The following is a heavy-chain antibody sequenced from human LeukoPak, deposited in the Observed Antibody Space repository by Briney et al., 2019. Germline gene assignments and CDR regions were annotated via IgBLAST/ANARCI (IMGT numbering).Heavy chain of an antibody. V-gene: IGHV3-7*01. CDR1: GFIFSSYW. CDR2: INQEGSER. Sequence: GGSLRLPCEVSGFIFSSYWMSWVRQAPGKGLGWVGNINQEGSERNHGDSVNGRFTISRDNAENSLYLQMNSLRAEDTAVYYCARIIGAFGTYRYDSWGQGTLVSVSS. D-gene: IGHD3-16*02. CDR3: ARIIGAFGTYRYDS. J-gene: IGHJ4*02.